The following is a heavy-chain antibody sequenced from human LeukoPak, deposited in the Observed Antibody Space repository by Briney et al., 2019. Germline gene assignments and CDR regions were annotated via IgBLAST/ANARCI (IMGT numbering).Heavy chain of an antibody. J-gene: IGHJ6*03. D-gene: IGHD3-10*01. CDR3: ARLGSVGYYNYQYMDS. Sequence: PSETLSLTCAVNGGSLNGYYWSWIRQPPGKGLEWIGEINHIGNTNYDPSLRSRVTISVDTSKNQFSLSLTSATAADTAVYFCARLGSVGYYNYQYMDSWGNGTTVTVSS. CDR1: GGSLNGYY. CDR2: INHIGNT. V-gene: IGHV4-34*01.